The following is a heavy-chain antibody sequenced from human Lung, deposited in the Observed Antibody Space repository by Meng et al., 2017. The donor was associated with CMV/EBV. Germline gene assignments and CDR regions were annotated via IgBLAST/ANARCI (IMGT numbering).Heavy chain of an antibody. D-gene: IGHD6-13*01. Sequence: VQLLTLGPAVKMPGDSLKVSCKASGYTFTGYYMHWVRQAPGQGLEWMGWINPTSGGTNYAQKFQGWATMTRDTSISTAYMELSRLRSDDTAVYYCARDWEGSWAVFDYWGQGTLVTVSS. CDR3: ARDWEGSWAVFDY. V-gene: IGHV1-2*04. CDR2: INPTSGGT. CDR1: GYTFTGYY. J-gene: IGHJ4*02.